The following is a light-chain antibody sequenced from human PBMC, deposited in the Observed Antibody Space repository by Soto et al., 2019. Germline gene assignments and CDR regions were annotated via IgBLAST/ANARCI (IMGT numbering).Light chain of an antibody. J-gene: IGLJ2*01. CDR1: YSNIGTNT. CDR3: AAWDASLNSPRML. V-gene: IGLV1-44*01. CDR2: SNN. Sequence: QSVLTQPPSVSATPGQRVTISCSGTYSNIGTNTVAWYQRLPATAPKLLIYSNNERPSGVPDRFSGSKSGSSASLAISGIQSEDEADYYCAAWDASLNSPRMLFGGGTKLTVL.